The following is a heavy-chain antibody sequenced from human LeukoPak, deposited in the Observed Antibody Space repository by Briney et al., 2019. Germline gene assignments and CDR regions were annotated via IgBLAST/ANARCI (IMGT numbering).Heavy chain of an antibody. CDR2: INGSGSST. CDR1: GFTFSSYA. V-gene: IGHV3-23*01. CDR3: AKRIQSAMATGY. D-gene: IGHD5-18*01. Sequence: GSLTLTCAASGFTFSSYAMSWVRQAPGKGLEWVSDINGSGSSTYYADSVKGRITISRDNSKNTLYLQMNSLGAEDTAVYSCAKRIQSAMATGYWGEGTLVTVSS. J-gene: IGHJ4*02.